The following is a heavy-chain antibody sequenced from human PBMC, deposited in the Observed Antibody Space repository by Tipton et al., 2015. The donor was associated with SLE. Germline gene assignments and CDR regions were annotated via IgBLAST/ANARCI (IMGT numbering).Heavy chain of an antibody. CDR1: GGSISSHY. D-gene: IGHD3-10*01. CDR2: IYYSGST. V-gene: IGHV4-59*11. CDR3: ARGRSYYYGSGSYFRLDY. J-gene: IGHJ4*02. Sequence: TLSLTCTVSGGSISSHYWSWIRQFPGKGLEWIGYIYYSGSTNYNPSLKSRVTISVDTSKNQFSLRLSSVTAADTAVYYCARGRSYYYGSGSYFRLDYWGQGPLVTVSS.